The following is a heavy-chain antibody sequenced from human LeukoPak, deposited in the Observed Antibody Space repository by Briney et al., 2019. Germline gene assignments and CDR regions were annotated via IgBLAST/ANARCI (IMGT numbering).Heavy chain of an antibody. Sequence: VQPGGSLRLSCAASGFTFDDYAMHWVRQAPGKGLEWVSLISGDGGSTYYADSVKGRFTISRDNSKNSLYLQMNSLRAEDTAVYYCAKVRRYYDFWSGTNHPQNWFDPWGQGTLVTVSS. CDR3: AKVRRYYDFWSGTNHPQNWFDP. CDR2: ISGDGGST. V-gene: IGHV3-43*02. D-gene: IGHD3-3*01. J-gene: IGHJ5*02. CDR1: GFTFDDYA.